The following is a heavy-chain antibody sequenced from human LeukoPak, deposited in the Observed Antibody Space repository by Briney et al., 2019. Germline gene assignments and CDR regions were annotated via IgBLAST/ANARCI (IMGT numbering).Heavy chain of an antibody. CDR2: INHSGST. Sequence: SETLSLTCTVSGGSISSSSYYWGWIRQPPGKGLEWIGEINHSGSTNYNPSLKSRVTISVDTSKNQFSLKLSSVTAADTAVYYCARVVRGPWGQGTLVTVSS. V-gene: IGHV4-39*07. J-gene: IGHJ4*02. D-gene: IGHD3-10*01. CDR3: ARVVRGP. CDR1: GGSISSSSYY.